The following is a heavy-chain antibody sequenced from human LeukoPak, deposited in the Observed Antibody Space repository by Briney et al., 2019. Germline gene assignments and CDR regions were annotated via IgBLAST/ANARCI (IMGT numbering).Heavy chain of an antibody. V-gene: IGHV4-59*08. Sequence: SETLSLTCTVSGGSISDYYWNWIRQPPGKGLEWIGYIYYSGSTTYNPSLKSRVTMSVDTAKNQFSLKLSSVTAADTAVYYCARQTMVATFDYWGQGTLVTVSS. D-gene: IGHD5-12*01. J-gene: IGHJ4*02. CDR2: IYYSGST. CDR1: GGSISDYY. CDR3: ARQTMVATFDY.